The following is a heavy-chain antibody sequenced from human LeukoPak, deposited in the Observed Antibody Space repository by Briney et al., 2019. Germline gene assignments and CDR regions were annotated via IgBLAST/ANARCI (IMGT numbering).Heavy chain of an antibody. CDR3: ATFLTMTLDY. D-gene: IGHD4-17*01. CDR2: ISGSGSTV. V-gene: IGHV3-48*03. Sequence: GSLRLSCAASGFTFSSYEMNWVRQAPGKGLEWISYISGSGSTVYYAGSVKGRFTISRANSKNSLFLQMSSLTAEDTAIYYCATFLTMTLDYWGQGTLVTVSS. J-gene: IGHJ4*02. CDR1: GFTFSSYE.